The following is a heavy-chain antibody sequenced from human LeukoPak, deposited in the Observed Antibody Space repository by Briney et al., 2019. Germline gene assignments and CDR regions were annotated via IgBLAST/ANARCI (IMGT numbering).Heavy chain of an antibody. CDR2: MKQSGTP. CDR3: ASRPFLYGFRTYFDN. V-gene: IGHV4-34*01. CDR1: GGSFSAFH. D-gene: IGHD3-10*01. Sequence: SETLSLTCAVYGGSFSAFHWNWLRQSPAKGLEWLGEMKQSGTPRYNPSLQSRVTISVDKSKIQFSLNVRSVTAADTAVYYCASRPFLYGFRTYFDNWAQGTLVTVSS. J-gene: IGHJ4*02.